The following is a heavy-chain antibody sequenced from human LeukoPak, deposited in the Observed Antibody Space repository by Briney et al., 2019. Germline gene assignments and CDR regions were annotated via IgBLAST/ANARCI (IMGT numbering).Heavy chain of an antibody. J-gene: IGHJ6*03. V-gene: IGHV4-38-2*02. D-gene: IGHD3-10*01. CDR1: GYSISSGYN. CDR2: IYHSGTT. Sequence: SETLSLTCTVSGYSISSGYNWGWTRQPPGKGLEWIGSIYHSGTTYYNTSLKSRVTISVDTSKNQFSLKLSSVTAADTAVYYCARDSGQTYYDYYIDVWSKGTTVTVSS. CDR3: ARDSGQTYYDYYIDV.